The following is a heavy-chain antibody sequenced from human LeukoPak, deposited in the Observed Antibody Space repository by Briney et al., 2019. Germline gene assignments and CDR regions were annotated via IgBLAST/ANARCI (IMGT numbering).Heavy chain of an antibody. D-gene: IGHD6-19*01. CDR3: ARGNFDPRLHSSGWYRVDY. Sequence: WASVKVSCKASGGTFSSYAISWVRQAPGQGLEWMGWINTNTGNPTYAQGFTGRFVFSLDTSVSTAYLQISSLKAEDTAVYYCARGNFDPRLHSSGWYRVDYWGQGTLVTVSS. J-gene: IGHJ4*02. CDR2: INTNTGNP. V-gene: IGHV7-4-1*02. CDR1: GGTFSSYA.